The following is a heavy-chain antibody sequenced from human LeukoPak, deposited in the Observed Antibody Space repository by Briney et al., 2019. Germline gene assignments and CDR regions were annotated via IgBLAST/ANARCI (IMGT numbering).Heavy chain of an antibody. J-gene: IGHJ4*02. D-gene: IGHD3-10*01. CDR2: IRYDGSNK. Sequence: GGSLRLSCAASGFTFSSYGMHWVRQAPGKGLEWVAFIRYDGSNKYYADSVKGRFTISRDNSKNTLYLQMNSLRAEDTAVYYCAKDHIRVTMVRGVIITGPFDYWGQGTLVTVSS. CDR1: GFTFSSYG. CDR3: AKDHIRVTMVRGVIITGPFDY. V-gene: IGHV3-30*02.